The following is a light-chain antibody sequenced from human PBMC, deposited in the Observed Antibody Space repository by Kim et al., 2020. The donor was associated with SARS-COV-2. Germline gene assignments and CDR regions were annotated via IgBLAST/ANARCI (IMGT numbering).Light chain of an antibody. CDR1: RSNIRSNY. V-gene: IGLV1-47*01. CDR2: KNN. CDR3: AAWDDSLSVL. Sequence: ELTQPPSASGTPGQRVTISCSGSRSNIRSNYIYWYQHLPGTAPKLLIYKNNQRPSGVPDRFSGSKSGTSASLAISGLRSEDEAYYYCAAWDDSLSVLFGGGTQLTVL. J-gene: IGLJ2*01.